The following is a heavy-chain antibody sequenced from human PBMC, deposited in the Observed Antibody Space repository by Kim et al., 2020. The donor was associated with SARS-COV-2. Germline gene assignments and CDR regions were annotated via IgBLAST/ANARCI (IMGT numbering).Heavy chain of an antibody. CDR2: INHSGST. CDR1: GGSFSGYY. J-gene: IGHJ5*02. Sequence: SETLSLTCAVYGGSFSGYYWSWIRQPPGKGLEWIGEINHSGSTNYNPSLKSRVTISVDTSKNQFSLKLSSVTAADTAVYYCARGRYGSGSYPWHWFDPWGQGTLVTVSS. D-gene: IGHD3-10*01. V-gene: IGHV4-34*01. CDR3: ARGRYGSGSYPWHWFDP.